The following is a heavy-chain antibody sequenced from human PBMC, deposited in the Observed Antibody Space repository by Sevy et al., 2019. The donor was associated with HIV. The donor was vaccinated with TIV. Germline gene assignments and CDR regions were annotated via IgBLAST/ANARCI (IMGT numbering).Heavy chain of an antibody. D-gene: IGHD1-26*01. J-gene: IGHJ4*01. CDR2: IKEDGSAK. Sequence: GGSLRLSCAASRFTFKTYWMSWVRQAPGKGLEWVGNIKEDGSAKYYADSVRGRFTISRDNAKNSLYLQMSSLRVEDTAAYYCARDSPGYGGYTYWGQGTLVTASS. CDR3: ARDSPGYGGYTY. V-gene: IGHV3-7*01. CDR1: RFTFKTYW.